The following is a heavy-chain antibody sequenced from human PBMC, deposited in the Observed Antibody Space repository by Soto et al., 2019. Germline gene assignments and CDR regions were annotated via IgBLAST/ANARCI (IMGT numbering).Heavy chain of an antibody. CDR2: INPSGGST. Sequence: ASVKVSCKASGGTFSSYAISWVRQAPGQGLEWMGIINPSGGSTSYAQKFQGRVTMTRDTSTSTVYMELSSLRSEDTAVYYCARGPPDTANDYWGQGTLVTVSS. CDR3: ARGPPDTANDY. D-gene: IGHD5-18*01. V-gene: IGHV1-46*01. J-gene: IGHJ4*02. CDR1: GGTFSSYA.